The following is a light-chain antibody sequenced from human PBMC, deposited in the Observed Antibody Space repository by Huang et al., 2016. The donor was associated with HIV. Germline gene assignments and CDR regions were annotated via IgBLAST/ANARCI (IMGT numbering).Light chain of an antibody. V-gene: IGKV3-11*01. CDR3: QQRIRLGT. Sequence: EIVLTQSPATLSLSPGERATLSCRASQSVSSYLAWYQQKPGQAPRLLIYDASNRVTGIPARFSGSGSGTEFTLTISSLEPEDFAVYYCQQRIRLGTFGGGTKVEIK. CDR1: QSVSSY. J-gene: IGKJ4*01. CDR2: DAS.